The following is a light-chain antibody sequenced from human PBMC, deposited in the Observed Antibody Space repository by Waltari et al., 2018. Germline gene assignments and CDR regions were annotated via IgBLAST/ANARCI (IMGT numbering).Light chain of an antibody. CDR3: QQRSYLIT. CDR2: DAS. Sequence: DIVLTQSPATLSVSPGERATLSCRASQSVNTDLAWYQHKPGQGPRHLIYDASNRATGIPARFSGSVSGTDFTLTISSLEPEDFGIYYCQQRSYLITFGQGTRLEIK. V-gene: IGKV3-11*01. CDR1: QSVNTD. J-gene: IGKJ5*01.